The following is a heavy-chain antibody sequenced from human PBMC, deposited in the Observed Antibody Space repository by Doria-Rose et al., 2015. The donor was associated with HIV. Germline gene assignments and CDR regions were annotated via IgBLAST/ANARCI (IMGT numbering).Heavy chain of an antibody. Sequence: VQLQESGGGLVRPGGSLRLSCATSGFTFSSHRIKWVRQAPLKGLEWVSSISSTSAYINYADSVGGRFTISKDNARNSLYLQMDSLRAEDTAIYYCATGVTLDYWGQGTLVTVSS. V-gene: IGHV3-21*01. J-gene: IGHJ4*02. CDR1: GFTFSSHR. D-gene: IGHD3-10*01. CDR3: ATGVTLDY. CDR2: ISSTSAYI.